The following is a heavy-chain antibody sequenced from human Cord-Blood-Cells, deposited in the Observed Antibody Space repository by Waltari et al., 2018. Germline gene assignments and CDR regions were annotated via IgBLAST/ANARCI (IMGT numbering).Heavy chain of an antibody. Sequence: QVQLQQSGPGLVKRSETLSLTCTVPGYSISSGYYWGWIRQPPGKGLEWIGSIYHRGSTYYNPSLKSRVTISVDTSKNQFSLKLSSVTAADTAVYYCARVAVQLSHFDYWGQGTLVTVSS. CDR3: ARVAVQLSHFDY. CDR2: IYHRGST. CDR1: GYSISSGYY. J-gene: IGHJ4*02. D-gene: IGHD5-18*01. V-gene: IGHV4-38-2*02.